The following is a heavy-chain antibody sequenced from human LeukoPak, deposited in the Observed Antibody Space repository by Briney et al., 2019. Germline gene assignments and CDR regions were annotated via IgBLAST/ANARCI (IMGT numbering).Heavy chain of an antibody. D-gene: IGHD3-3*01. CDR1: GYTFTGYY. CDR2: INPNSGGT. CDR3: ARDLKDYDSPFDY. J-gene: IGHJ4*02. V-gene: IGHV1-2*02. Sequence: ASVKVSCKASGYTFTGYYMHWVRQAPGQGLEWMRWINPNSGGTNYAQKFQGRVTMTRDTSISTAYMELSRLRSDDTAVYYCARDLKDYDSPFDYWGQGTLVTVSS.